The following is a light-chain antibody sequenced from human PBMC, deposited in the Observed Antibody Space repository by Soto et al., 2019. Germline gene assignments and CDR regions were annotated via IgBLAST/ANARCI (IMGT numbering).Light chain of an antibody. J-gene: IGLJ1*01. Sequence: QSVLTQPPSVSAAPGQKVTISCSGSSSNIGNNYVSWYQQLPGTAPKLLIYDNNKRPSGIPDRFSGSKSGTSAVLGITGLQTGDEADYYCQVWDSGSDHYVFGTGTKLTVL. CDR2: DNN. V-gene: IGLV1-51*01. CDR3: QVWDSGSDHYV. CDR1: SSNIGNNY.